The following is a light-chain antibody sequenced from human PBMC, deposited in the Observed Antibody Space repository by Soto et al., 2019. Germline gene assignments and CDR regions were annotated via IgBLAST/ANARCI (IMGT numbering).Light chain of an antibody. V-gene: IGKV1-5*03. CDR1: QSISSW. CDR2: KAS. Sequence: DIQMAQSPSTLSASVGDRVTITCRASQSISSWLAWYQQKPGKAPKLLIYKASSLESGVPSRFSGSGSGTEFTLTISSLQPDDFATYYCQQYNGTFVQGTKVEIK. J-gene: IGKJ1*01. CDR3: QQYNGT.